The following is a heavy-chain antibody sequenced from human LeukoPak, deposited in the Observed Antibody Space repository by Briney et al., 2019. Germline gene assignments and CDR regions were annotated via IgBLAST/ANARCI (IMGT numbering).Heavy chain of an antibody. D-gene: IGHD6-19*01. Sequence: SXGSISSHYWSWIRQPPGKGLEWIGYIYYSGSTNYNPSLKSRVTISVDTSKNQFSLKLSSVTAADTAVYYCARSSGWYEHDYWGQGTLXT. J-gene: IGHJ4*02. CDR3: ARSSGWYEHDY. V-gene: IGHV4-59*11. CDR1: XGSISSHY. CDR2: IYYSGST.